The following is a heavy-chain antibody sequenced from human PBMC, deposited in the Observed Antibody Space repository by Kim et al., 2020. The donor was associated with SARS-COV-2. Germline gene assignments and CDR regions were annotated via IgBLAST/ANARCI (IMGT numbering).Heavy chain of an antibody. J-gene: IGHJ5*02. CDR1: GFTFSRYW. Sequence: GGSLRLSCAASGFTFSRYWMSWVRQAPGKGLEWVANIKQDGSEKYYVDSVKGRFSISRDNVKNSLYLQMNSLRAEDTAVYYCAREASGGSRWYQVSWFDPWGQGTLVTVSS. V-gene: IGHV3-7*01. D-gene: IGHD6-13*01. CDR3: AREASGGSRWYQVSWFDP. CDR2: IKQDGSEK.